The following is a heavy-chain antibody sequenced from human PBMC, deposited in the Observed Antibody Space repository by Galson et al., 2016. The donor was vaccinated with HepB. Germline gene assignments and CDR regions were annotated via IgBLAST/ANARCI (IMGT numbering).Heavy chain of an antibody. CDR2: IRQDGIKK. J-gene: IGHJ4*02. Sequence: SLRLSCAASGFGFSRYWMSWVRQAPGKGLEWVANIRQDGIKKEYVDSVKGRFTISRDNTETSLYLQMNSLTAEDTAVYYCAREGDGGFDYWGQGTPVTVSS. CDR1: GFGFSRYW. V-gene: IGHV3-7*03. D-gene: IGHD3-16*01. CDR3: AREGDGGFDY.